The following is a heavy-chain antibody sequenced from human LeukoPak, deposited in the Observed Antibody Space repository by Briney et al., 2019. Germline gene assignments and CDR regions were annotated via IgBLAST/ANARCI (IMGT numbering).Heavy chain of an antibody. CDR2: IYHSGST. D-gene: IGHD1-20*01. Sequence: PSETLSLTCTVSAYPISSGYYWGWIRQPPGKGLEWIGSIYHSGSTYYNPSLKSRVTISVDTSKNQFSLKLSSVTAADTAVYYCARASGYNWNYSDYWGQGTLVTVSS. CDR1: AYPISSGYY. V-gene: IGHV4-38-2*02. CDR3: ARASGYNWNYSDY. J-gene: IGHJ4*02.